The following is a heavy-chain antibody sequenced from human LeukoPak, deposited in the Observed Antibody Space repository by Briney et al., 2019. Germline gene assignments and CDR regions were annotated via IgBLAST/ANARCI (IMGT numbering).Heavy chain of an antibody. CDR3: ARRGDSGYYFDY. J-gene: IGHJ4*02. Sequence: ASVKVSCKASGYTFTGYYMHWVRQAPGQGLEWMGRINPNSGGTNYAQKFQGRVTMTRDTSISTAYMELSRLRSDDTAVYYCARRGDSGYYFDYWGRGTLVTVSS. CDR1: GYTFTGYY. CDR2: INPNSGGT. D-gene: IGHD3-16*01. V-gene: IGHV1-2*06.